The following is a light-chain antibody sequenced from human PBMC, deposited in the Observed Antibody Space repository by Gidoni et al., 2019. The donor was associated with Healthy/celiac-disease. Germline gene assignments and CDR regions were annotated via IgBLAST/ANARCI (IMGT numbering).Light chain of an antibody. J-gene: IGKJ3*01. Sequence: DIVLPQSPATLSLSPGERATLSCRASQSVSSYLAWYQQKPGQAPRLLIYDASNRATGIPARFSGSGSGTDFTLTISSLEPEDFAVYYCQQRSNWPPLFGPGTKVDIK. CDR1: QSVSSY. V-gene: IGKV3-11*01. CDR3: QQRSNWPPL. CDR2: DAS.